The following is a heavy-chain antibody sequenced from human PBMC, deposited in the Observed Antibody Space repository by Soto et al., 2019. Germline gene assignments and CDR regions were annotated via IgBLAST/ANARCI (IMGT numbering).Heavy chain of an antibody. Sequence: GESLKISCKGSGYSFTSYWISWVLQRPGKGLEWMGKIDPSDSYTNYSPSFQGHVTISADKSITTAYLQWSSLKASDTAMYYCARRYTRSSEDLGYWGQGTLVTVSS. V-gene: IGHV5-10-1*01. CDR1: GYSFTSYW. D-gene: IGHD6-6*01. CDR2: IDPSDSYT. J-gene: IGHJ4*02. CDR3: ARRYTRSSEDLGY.